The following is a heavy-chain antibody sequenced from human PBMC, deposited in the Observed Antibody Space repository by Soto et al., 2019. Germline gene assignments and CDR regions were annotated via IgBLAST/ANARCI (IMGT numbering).Heavy chain of an antibody. Sequence: PGGSLRLSCAASGFTFSSYGMHWVRQAPGKGLEWVAVISYDGSNKYYADSVKGRFTISRDNSKNTLYLQMNSLRAEDTAVYYCGKGPAVAGKGISPSFDYWGQGTLVTVSS. V-gene: IGHV3-30*18. J-gene: IGHJ4*02. CDR3: GKGPAVAGKGISPSFDY. CDR2: ISYDGSNK. CDR1: GFTFSSYG. D-gene: IGHD6-19*01.